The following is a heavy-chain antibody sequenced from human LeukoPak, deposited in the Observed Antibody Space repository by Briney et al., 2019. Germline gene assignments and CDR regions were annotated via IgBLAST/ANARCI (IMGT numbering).Heavy chain of an antibody. CDR2: INPNSGGT. Sequence: ASVKVSCKAPGYTFTGYYMHWVRQAPGQGLEWMGWINPNSGGTNYAQKFQGRVTMTRDTSISTAYMELSRLRSDDTAVYYCARDSIADYYGSGSYYNTNWFDPWGQGTLVTVSS. J-gene: IGHJ5*02. CDR1: GYTFTGYY. V-gene: IGHV1-2*02. CDR3: ARDSIADYYGSGSYYNTNWFDP. D-gene: IGHD3-10*01.